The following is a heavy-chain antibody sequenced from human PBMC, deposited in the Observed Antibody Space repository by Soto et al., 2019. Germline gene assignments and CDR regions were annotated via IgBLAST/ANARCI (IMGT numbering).Heavy chain of an antibody. CDR2: ISSDGSRK. D-gene: IGHD2-2*01. Sequence: GGSLRLSCAASGFTFSSYWMHWVRQAPGKGLVWVSRISSDGSRKTYADSVKGRFAISRDNSKNTLYLQMNSLRVEDTAVYYCARDRLVPYGYGMDVWGQGTTVTVS. CDR3: ARDRLVPYGYGMDV. V-gene: IGHV3-74*01. CDR1: GFTFSSYW. J-gene: IGHJ6*02.